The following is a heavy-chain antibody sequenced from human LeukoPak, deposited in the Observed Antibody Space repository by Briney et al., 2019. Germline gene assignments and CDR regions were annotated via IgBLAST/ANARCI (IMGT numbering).Heavy chain of an antibody. Sequence: SETLSLTCTVSGGSISSSSFYWGWIRQPPGKGLEWIGNINYSGTTYYNPSLKSRVTISVDTSRNQFSLKLTSVIAADTAVYYCARQGVRSHYGGSCDYWGQGTLVTVSS. V-gene: IGHV4-39*01. CDR1: GGSISSSSFY. J-gene: IGHJ4*02. CDR3: ARQGVRSHYGGSCDY. CDR2: INYSGTT. D-gene: IGHD1-26*01.